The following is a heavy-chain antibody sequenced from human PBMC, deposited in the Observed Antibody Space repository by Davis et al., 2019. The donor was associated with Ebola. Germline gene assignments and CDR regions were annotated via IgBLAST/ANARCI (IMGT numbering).Heavy chain of an antibody. CDR2: LGLSADT. Sequence: PGGSLRLSCAASGFIFGSYAMSWVRQAPGKGLEWVSTLGLSADTYYADSVKGRFTISRDNSKNTLHLQMNSLRVEDTAIYYCAKDTSNVWFDVWGQGTMVTVSS. J-gene: IGHJ3*01. D-gene: IGHD6-19*01. CDR1: GFIFGSYA. CDR3: AKDTSNVWFDV. V-gene: IGHV3-23*01.